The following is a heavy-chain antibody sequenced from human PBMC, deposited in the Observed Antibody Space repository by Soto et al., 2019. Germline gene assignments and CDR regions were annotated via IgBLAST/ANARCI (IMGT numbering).Heavy chain of an antibody. Sequence: SETLSLTCTVSGGSISSSSYYWGWIRQPPGKGLEWIGSIYYSGSTYYNPSLKSRVTISVDTSKNQFSLKLSSVTAADTAVYYCARLGPGLYYYYYMDVWGKGTTVTVSS. D-gene: IGHD3-16*01. J-gene: IGHJ6*03. V-gene: IGHV4-39*01. CDR1: GGSISSSSYY. CDR2: IYYSGST. CDR3: ARLGPGLYYYYYMDV.